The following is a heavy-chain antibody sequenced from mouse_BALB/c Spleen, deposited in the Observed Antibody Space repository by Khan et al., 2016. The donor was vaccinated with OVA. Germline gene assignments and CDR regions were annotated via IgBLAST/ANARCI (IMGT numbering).Heavy chain of an antibody. V-gene: IGHV3-6*02. J-gene: IGHJ2*01. Sequence: EVQLQESGPGLVKPSQSLSLTCSVTGYSFTSGYYWNWIRQFPGNKLEWMGYISYDGSNNYNPSLKNRISITRDTSTNQFFLKLNSVTTEDTATYYCARDYHVSRYDMDYWGQGTTLTVSS. CDR2: ISYDGSN. D-gene: IGHD1-1*01. CDR3: ARDYHVSRYDMDY. CDR1: GYSFTSGYY.